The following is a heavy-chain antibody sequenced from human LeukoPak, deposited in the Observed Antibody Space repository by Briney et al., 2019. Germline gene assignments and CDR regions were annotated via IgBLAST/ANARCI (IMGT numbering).Heavy chain of an antibody. CDR2: INPNSGGT. CDR1: GYTFTGYY. Sequence: GASVKVSCKASGYTFTGYYMHWVRQAPGQGLEWMGWINPNSGGTNYAQKFQGRVTMTRDTSISTAYMELSRLRSDDTAVYYCARAAGNYDFWSGYYTGYFQHWGQGTLVTVSS. CDR3: ARAAGNYDFWSGYYTGYFQH. J-gene: IGHJ1*01. V-gene: IGHV1-2*02. D-gene: IGHD3-3*01.